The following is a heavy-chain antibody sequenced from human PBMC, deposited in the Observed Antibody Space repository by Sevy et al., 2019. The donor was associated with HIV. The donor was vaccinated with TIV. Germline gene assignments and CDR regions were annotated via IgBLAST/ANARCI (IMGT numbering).Heavy chain of an antibody. Sequence: SETLSLSCAVSGGSSSGYYWAWIRRSPGKGLEWIGEISQRGSTKYNPSLKSRVSISVDTSKDQISLRLTSLTAADTAVYYCATGGIMATTEYGMDVWGQGTTVTVSS. D-gene: IGHD1-1*01. J-gene: IGHJ6*02. CDR3: ATGGIMATTEYGMDV. V-gene: IGHV4-34*01. CDR1: GGSSSGYY. CDR2: ISQRGST.